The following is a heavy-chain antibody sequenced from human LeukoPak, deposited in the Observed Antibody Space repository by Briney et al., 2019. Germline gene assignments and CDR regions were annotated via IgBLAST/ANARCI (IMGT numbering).Heavy chain of an antibody. CDR2: IYPGDSDT. CDR1: GHNFNTYW. D-gene: IGHD3-3*01. J-gene: IGHJ5*02. Sequence: GESLKISCQGSGHNFNTYWIGWVRQKPGKGLEWMGIIYPGDSDTRYSPSFQGQVTISADKSISTAYLQWSSLKASDTAMYYCARSYYDFWSGYYRSVWFGPWGQGTLVTVSS. CDR3: ARSYYDFWSGYYRSVWFGP. V-gene: IGHV5-51*01.